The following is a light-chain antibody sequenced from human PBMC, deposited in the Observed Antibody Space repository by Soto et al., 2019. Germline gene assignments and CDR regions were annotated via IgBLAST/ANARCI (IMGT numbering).Light chain of an antibody. CDR1: QSVSSSY. V-gene: IGKV3-20*01. CDR2: GAS. CDR3: LQYNFWPT. J-gene: IGKJ1*01. Sequence: EIVLTQSPGTLSLSPGERATLSCRASQSVSSSYLAWYQQKPGQAPRLLIYGASSRATGIPDRFSGSGSGTDFSLSISRLESEDFAVYYCLQYNFWPTFGRGTKVNIK.